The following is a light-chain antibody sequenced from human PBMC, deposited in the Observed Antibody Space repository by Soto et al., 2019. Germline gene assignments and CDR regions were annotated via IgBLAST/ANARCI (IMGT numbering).Light chain of an antibody. Sequence: QSVLTQPASVSGSPGQSITISCTGTSSDVGGYNYVSWYQQHPGKAPKLIIYEVNHRPSGVSNRFSGSKSGNTASLTISGFQAEDEAHYYCSSYTTISTLIFGGGTKVTV. V-gene: IGLV2-14*01. CDR2: EVN. CDR1: SSDVGGYNY. J-gene: IGLJ2*01. CDR3: SSYTTISTLI.